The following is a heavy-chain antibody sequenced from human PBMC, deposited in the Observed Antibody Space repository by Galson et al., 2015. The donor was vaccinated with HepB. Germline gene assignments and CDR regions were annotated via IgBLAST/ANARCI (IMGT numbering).Heavy chain of an antibody. CDR1: GVTFNDAW. D-gene: IGHD1-26*01. CDR2: IKSKTDGGTT. V-gene: IGHV3-15*01. J-gene: IGHJ4*02. Sequence: SLRLSCAVSGVTFNDAWMSWVRQAPGKGLEWVGRIKSKTDGGTTDSAAPVKGRFTISRDDSRTTVYLQMNSLKSEDTAIYYCTTDSLYGGSNYGRDFWGQGTLVTVSS. CDR3: TTDSLYGGSNYGRDF.